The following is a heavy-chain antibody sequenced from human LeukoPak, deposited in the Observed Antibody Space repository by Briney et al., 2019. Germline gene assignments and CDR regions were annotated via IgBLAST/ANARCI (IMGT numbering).Heavy chain of an antibody. CDR1: GGSFSGYY. V-gene: IGHV4-34*01. J-gene: IGHJ3*02. CDR3: ARADYYYDSDAFDI. Sequence: PSETLSLTCAVYGGSFSGYYWSWIRQPPGKGLEWIGEINHSGSTNYNSSLKSRVTISVDTSKNQFSLKLSSVTAADTAVYYCARADYYYDSDAFDIWGQGTMVTVSS. CDR2: INHSGST. D-gene: IGHD3-22*01.